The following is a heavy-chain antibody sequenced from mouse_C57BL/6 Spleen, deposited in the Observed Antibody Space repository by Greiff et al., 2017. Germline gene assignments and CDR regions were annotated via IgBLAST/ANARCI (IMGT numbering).Heavy chain of an antibody. CDR1: GYTFTSYW. D-gene: IGHD1-1*01. V-gene: IGHV1-50*01. CDR2: IDPSDSYT. CDR3: APYGSRGYFDV. J-gene: IGHJ1*03. Sequence: VQLQQSGAELVKPGASVKLSCKASGYTFTSYWMQWVKQRPGQGLEWIGEIDPSDSYTNYNQKFKGKATLTVDTSSSTAYMQLSSLTSEDSAVYYCAPYGSRGYFDVWGTGTTVTVSS.